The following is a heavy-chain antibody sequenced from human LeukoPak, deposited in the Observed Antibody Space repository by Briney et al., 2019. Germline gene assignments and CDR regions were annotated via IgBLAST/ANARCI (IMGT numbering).Heavy chain of an antibody. J-gene: IGHJ6*02. V-gene: IGHV3-23*01. D-gene: IGHD6-13*01. Sequence: GGSLRLSCAASGFTFSTYAMSWVRQAPGKGLEWVSAISGSGGSTYYADSVKGRFTISRDNSKNTLYLQMNSLRAEDTAVYYCAKDVSSWTHYGMDVWGQGTTVTVSS. CDR1: GFTFSTYA. CDR3: AKDVSSWTHYGMDV. CDR2: ISGSGGST.